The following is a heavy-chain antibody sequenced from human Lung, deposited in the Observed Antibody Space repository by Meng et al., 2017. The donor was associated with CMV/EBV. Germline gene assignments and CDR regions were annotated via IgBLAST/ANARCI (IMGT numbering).Heavy chain of an antibody. CDR1: GGSISSGGYY. V-gene: IGHV4-31*03. D-gene: IGHD3-10*01. J-gene: IGHJ5*02. CDR2: IHSSGST. CDR3: ARASYGSGSPLGESWFDP. Sequence: LQDSGQDLLKPSQTLSLTCTVSGGSISSGGYYWSWIRQHPGKGLEWIGYIHSSGSTYYNPSLRSRLTISVDTSKNQFSLKLSSVTAADTAVYYCARASYGSGSPLGESWFDPWGQGTLVTVSS.